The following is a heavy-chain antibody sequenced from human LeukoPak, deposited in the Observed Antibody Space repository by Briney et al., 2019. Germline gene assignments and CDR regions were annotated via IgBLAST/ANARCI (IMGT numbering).Heavy chain of an antibody. CDR1: GFTFSSYW. CDR3: AKDFDSALYGMDV. D-gene: IGHD3-9*01. J-gene: IGHJ6*02. CDR2: IKEDGSEK. V-gene: IGHV3-7*01. Sequence: QPGGSLRLSCAASGFTFSSYWMTWVRQAPGKGLEYVVNIKEDGSEKYYADSVKGRFTISRDNSKNTLYLQMNSLRAEDTAVYYCAKDFDSALYGMDVWGQGTMVTVSS.